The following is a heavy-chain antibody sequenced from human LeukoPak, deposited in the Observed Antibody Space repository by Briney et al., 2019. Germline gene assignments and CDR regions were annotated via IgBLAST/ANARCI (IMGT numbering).Heavy chain of an antibody. J-gene: IGHJ4*02. Sequence: SETLSLTCAVYGGSFRGYYWSWIRQPPGKGLEWIGEINHSGSTNYNSSLKSRVTISVDTSKNQFSLKLSSVTAADTAVYYCAREAFYDSSGYYNWGQGTLVTVSS. CDR2: INHSGST. CDR1: GGSFRGYY. D-gene: IGHD3-22*01. CDR3: AREAFYDSSGYYN. V-gene: IGHV4-34*01.